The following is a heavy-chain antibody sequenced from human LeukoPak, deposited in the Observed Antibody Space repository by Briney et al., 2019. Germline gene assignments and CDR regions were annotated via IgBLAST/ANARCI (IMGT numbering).Heavy chain of an antibody. D-gene: IGHD2-8*01. J-gene: IGHJ4*02. CDR2: ISSSSSTI. CDR3: ARDAGLMVFDY. V-gene: IGHV3-48*01. Sequence: PGGSLRLSCAASGFTFSSYSMNWVRQAPGKGLEWVSYISSSSSTIYYADSVKGRFTISRDNAKNSLYLQMNSLRAEDTAVYYCARDAGLMVFDYWGQGTLDTVSS. CDR1: GFTFSSYS.